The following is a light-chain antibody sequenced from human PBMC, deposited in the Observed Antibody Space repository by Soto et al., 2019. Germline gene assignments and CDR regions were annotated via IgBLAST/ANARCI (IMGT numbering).Light chain of an antibody. CDR2: GAS. Sequence: EIVLTQSPGTLSLSPGERATLSCRASQSVSSSYLAWYRQKPGQPPRLLIYGASTRATGIPDRFSGSGSRTDFTLTISRLEPDDFAVYYCQQYGSSPYTFGQGTKLEIK. CDR1: QSVSSSY. V-gene: IGKV3-20*01. CDR3: QQYGSSPYT. J-gene: IGKJ2*01.